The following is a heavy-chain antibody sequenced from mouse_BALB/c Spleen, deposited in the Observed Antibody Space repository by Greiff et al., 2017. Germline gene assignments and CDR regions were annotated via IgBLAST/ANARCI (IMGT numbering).Heavy chain of an antibody. CDR2: IWGDGST. CDR3: ARDEDYYGSGAFAY. V-gene: IGHV2-6-7*01. J-gene: IGHJ3*01. Sequence: VQLQESGPGLVAPSQSLSITCTASGFSFTGYGVNWVRQPPGKGLEWLGMIWGDGSTDYNSALKSRLCISKDNSKSQVFLKMNSLQTDDTARYYCARDEDYYGSGAFAYWGQGTLVTVSA. D-gene: IGHD1-1*01. CDR1: GFSFTGYG.